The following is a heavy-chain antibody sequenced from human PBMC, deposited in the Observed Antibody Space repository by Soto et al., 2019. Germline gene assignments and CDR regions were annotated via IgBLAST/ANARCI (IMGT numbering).Heavy chain of an antibody. CDR2: IIPILGIA. J-gene: IGHJ6*02. Sequence: QVQLVQSGAEVKKPGSSVKVSCKASGGTFSSYTISWVRQAPGQGLEWMGRIIPILGIANYAQKFQGRVPITADKSTSTAYMELSSLRSEDTAVYYCADLLVADTEMDVWGQGTTVTVSS. CDR3: ADLLVADTEMDV. D-gene: IGHD2-15*01. V-gene: IGHV1-69*02. CDR1: GGTFSSYT.